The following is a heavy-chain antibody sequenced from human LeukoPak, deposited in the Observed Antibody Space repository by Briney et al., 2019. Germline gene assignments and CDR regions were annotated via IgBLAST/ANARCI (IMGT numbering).Heavy chain of an antibody. J-gene: IGHJ4*02. D-gene: IGHD2-2*02. CDR2: IYYSGST. Sequence: SETLSLTCTVSGGSISSGDYYWSWIRQPPGKGLEWIGYIYYSGSTYYNPYLKSRVTISVDTSKNQFSLKLSSVTAADTAVYYCARVRRYCSSTSCYNFDYWGQGTLVTVSS. V-gene: IGHV4-30-4*01. CDR1: GGSISSGDYY. CDR3: ARVRRYCSSTSCYNFDY.